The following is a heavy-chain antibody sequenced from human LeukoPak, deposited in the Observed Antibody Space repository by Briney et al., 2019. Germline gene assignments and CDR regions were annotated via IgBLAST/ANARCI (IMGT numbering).Heavy chain of an antibody. D-gene: IGHD4-23*01. J-gene: IGHJ3*02. CDR1: GFTFSSYW. CDR2: IDSDGSST. V-gene: IGHV3-74*01. Sequence: GGSLRLSCAASGFTFSSYWMHWVRQAPGKGLVWVSRIDSDGSSTTYADSVKGRFTISRDNAKNTVFLQMNSLRAEDTAVYYCARGGNSLLDAFDIWGQGTMVTVSS. CDR3: ARGGNSLLDAFDI.